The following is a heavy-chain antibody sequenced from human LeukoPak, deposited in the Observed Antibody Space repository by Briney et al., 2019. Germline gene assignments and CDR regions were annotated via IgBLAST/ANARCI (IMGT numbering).Heavy chain of an antibody. V-gene: IGHV4-59*01. Sequence: PSETLSLTCTSSGGSISTYYWSWIRQPPGKGPEWLGYIYNSGTTYSNPSLKSRVTMSVDTSKNQFSLKLSSVTAADTAVYYCAREGSGSYCAGSIDPYYYYGLDVWGKGTTVTVSS. D-gene: IGHD3-10*01. J-gene: IGHJ6*04. CDR3: AREGSGSYCAGSIDPYYYYGLDV. CDR1: GGSISTYY. CDR2: IYNSGTT.